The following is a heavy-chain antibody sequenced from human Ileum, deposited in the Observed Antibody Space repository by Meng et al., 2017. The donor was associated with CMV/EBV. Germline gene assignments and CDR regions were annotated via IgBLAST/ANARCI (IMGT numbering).Heavy chain of an antibody. CDR1: GGSFIDYR. Sequence: HVQLHQGGACLLKPSATLSPTCAVYGGSFIDYRWTWIRQPPGKGLEWIGEINHSGITNYNPSLKSRVIISVDTSKNQFSLRLSSVTAADTAVYYCARDRRDRRDGHNYADAFDIWGQGTMVTVSS. CDR2: INHSGIT. V-gene: IGHV4-34*01. CDR3: ARDRRDRRDGHNYADAFDI. J-gene: IGHJ3*02. D-gene: IGHD5-24*01.